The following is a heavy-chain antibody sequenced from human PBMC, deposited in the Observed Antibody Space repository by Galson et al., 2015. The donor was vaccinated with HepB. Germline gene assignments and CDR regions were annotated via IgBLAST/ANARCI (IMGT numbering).Heavy chain of an antibody. CDR3: ARVGGGYGDYVSYYFDY. Sequence: SETLSLTCTVSGGSVSSSSYYWGWIRQPPEKGLEWIGSIYYSGSTYYNPSLKSRVTMSVDTSKNQFSLDLNSVTAADTAVYYCARVGGGYGDYVSYYFDYWGQGTLVTVSS. V-gene: IGHV4-39*07. D-gene: IGHD4-17*01. CDR2: IYYSGST. J-gene: IGHJ4*02. CDR1: GGSVSSSSYY.